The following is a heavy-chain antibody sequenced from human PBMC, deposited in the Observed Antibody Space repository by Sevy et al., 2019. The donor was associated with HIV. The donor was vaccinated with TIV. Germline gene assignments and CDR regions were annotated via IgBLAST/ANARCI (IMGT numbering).Heavy chain of an antibody. CDR1: GGSISSYY. CDR3: ARGGDIVVVVAASTAFDI. CDR2: IYYSGST. J-gene: IGHJ3*02. D-gene: IGHD2-15*01. Sequence: SETLSLTYTVSGGSISSYYWSWIRQPPGKGLEWIGYIYYSGSTNYNPSLKSRVTISVDTSKNQFSLKLSSVTAADTAVYYCARGGDIVVVVAASTAFDIWGQGTMVTVSS. V-gene: IGHV4-59*01.